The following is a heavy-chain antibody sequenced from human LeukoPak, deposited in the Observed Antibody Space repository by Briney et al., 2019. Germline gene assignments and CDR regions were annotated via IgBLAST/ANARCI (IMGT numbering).Heavy chain of an antibody. CDR3: ARDVAGATPFDY. V-gene: IGHV1-2*06. Sequence: ASVKVSCKASGYTFTGYYMHWVRQAPGQGLEWMGRINPNSGGTNYAQKFQGRVTMTRDTSISTAYMELSRLRSDDTAVYYCARDVAGATPFDYWGQGTLVTVSS. D-gene: IGHD1-26*01. J-gene: IGHJ4*02. CDR2: INPNSGGT. CDR1: GYTFTGYY.